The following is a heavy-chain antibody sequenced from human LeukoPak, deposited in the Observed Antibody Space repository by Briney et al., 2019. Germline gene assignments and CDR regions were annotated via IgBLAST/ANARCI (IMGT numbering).Heavy chain of an antibody. D-gene: IGHD3-22*01. CDR2: ITTSSTYT. CDR3: ARDSPPMIGLDY. Sequence: GGSLRLSCAAPGFTFSSYSMNWVRQAPGKGLEWVSSITTSSTYTFYADSVKVRFTISRDNAKNSLYLQMNSLRAEDTAVYYCARDSPPMIGLDYWGQGTLITVSS. CDR1: GFTFSSYS. V-gene: IGHV3-21*01. J-gene: IGHJ4*02.